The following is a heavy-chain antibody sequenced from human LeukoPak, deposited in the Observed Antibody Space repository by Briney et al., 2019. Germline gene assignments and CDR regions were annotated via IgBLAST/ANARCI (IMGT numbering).Heavy chain of an antibody. J-gene: IGHJ5*02. Sequence: SETLSLTCAVSGYSTSSGYYWGWIRQPPGKGLEWIGSIYHSGSTYYNPSLKSRVTISVDTSKNQFSLKLSSVTAADTAVYYCASSFLASNNWFDPWGQGTLVTVSS. CDR2: IYHSGST. CDR3: ASSFLASNNWFDP. D-gene: IGHD3-3*02. V-gene: IGHV4-38-2*01. CDR1: GYSTSSGYY.